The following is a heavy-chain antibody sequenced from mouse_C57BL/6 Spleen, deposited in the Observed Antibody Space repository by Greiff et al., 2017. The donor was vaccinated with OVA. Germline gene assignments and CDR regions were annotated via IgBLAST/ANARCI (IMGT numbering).Heavy chain of an antibody. Sequence: VQLQQSGAELVKPGASVKLSCTASGFNIKDYYMHWVKQRTEQGLEWIGRIDPEDGETKYAPKFQGKATITADTSSNTAYLQLSSLTSEDTAVYYCASAQFITTVVAAGDYWGQGTSVTVSS. CDR3: ASAQFITTVVAAGDY. V-gene: IGHV14-2*01. CDR1: GFNIKDYY. J-gene: IGHJ4*01. D-gene: IGHD1-1*01. CDR2: IDPEDGET.